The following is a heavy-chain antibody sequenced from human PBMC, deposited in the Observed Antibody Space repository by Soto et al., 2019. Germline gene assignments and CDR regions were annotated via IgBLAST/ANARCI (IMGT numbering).Heavy chain of an antibody. V-gene: IGHV4-39*01. CDR1: GGSISSSSYY. CDR2: IYYSGST. CDR3: GRRNGGANYYYYYMDV. Sequence: LQLLESGPGLVKPSETLSLTCTVSGGSISSSSYYWGWIRQPPGKGLEWIGSIYYSGSTYYNPSLKSRVTISVDTSKNQFSLKLSSVTAADTAVYYCGRRNGGANYYYYYMDVWGKGTTVTVSS. D-gene: IGHD2-8*01. J-gene: IGHJ6*03.